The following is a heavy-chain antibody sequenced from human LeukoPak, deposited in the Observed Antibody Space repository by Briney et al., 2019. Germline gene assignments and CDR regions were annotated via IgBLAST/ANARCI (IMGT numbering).Heavy chain of an antibody. CDR2: IKQDGSEK. CDR1: GFTFSNYW. J-gene: IGHJ6*02. Sequence: PGGSLRLSCAASGFTFSNYWMSWVRQAPGKGLEWVANIKQDGSEKCYVDSVKGRFTISRDNAKNSLYLQMNSLRAEDTAVYYCARDRWELLTNSYHYCSLDVWGQGTTVTVSS. V-gene: IGHV3-7*01. D-gene: IGHD2-15*01. CDR3: ARDRWELLTNSYHYCSLDV.